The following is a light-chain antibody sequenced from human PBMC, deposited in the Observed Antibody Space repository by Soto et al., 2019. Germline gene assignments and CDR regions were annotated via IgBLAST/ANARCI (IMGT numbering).Light chain of an antibody. V-gene: IGKV1-39*01. CDR2: AAS. CDR3: QQSDNTPDI. CDR1: QSISTY. Sequence: DIQMTQSPSSLSASVGDRVTITCRASQSISTYLKWYQQKPGKAPKLLIYAASSLQSGVPSRFSGSEFGTDFTLTISSLQPEDFACYYCQQSDNTPDIFGQGTKLEI. J-gene: IGKJ2*01.